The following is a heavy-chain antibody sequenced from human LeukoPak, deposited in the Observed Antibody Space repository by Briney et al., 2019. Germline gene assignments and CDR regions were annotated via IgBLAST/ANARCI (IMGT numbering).Heavy chain of an antibody. CDR1: GFTFSSYG. D-gene: IGHD6-13*01. CDR3: ARGFVQTGYSSSSYVH. J-gene: IGHJ4*02. Sequence: GGSLRLSCAASGFTFSSYGMHWVRQAPGKGLEWVSVMFASGSTYYADSVKGRFTFSRDIFRNTLYLQLNSLRVEDTALYYCARGFVQTGYSSSSYVHWGQGTLVTVSS. V-gene: IGHV3-66*01. CDR2: MFASGST.